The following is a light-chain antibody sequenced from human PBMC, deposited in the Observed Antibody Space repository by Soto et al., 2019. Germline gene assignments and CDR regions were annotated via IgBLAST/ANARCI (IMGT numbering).Light chain of an antibody. CDR3: AAWDDSLSADV. V-gene: IGLV1-47*01. Sequence: QSVLTQPPSASGTPGQGVSISCSGGSSNIGTNYVYWYQHLAGAAPKLLIYRNNQRPSGVPERFSASRSGTSASLAISGLRSEDESHYYCAAWDDSLSADVFGTGTKVTVL. CDR1: SSNIGTNY. J-gene: IGLJ1*01. CDR2: RNN.